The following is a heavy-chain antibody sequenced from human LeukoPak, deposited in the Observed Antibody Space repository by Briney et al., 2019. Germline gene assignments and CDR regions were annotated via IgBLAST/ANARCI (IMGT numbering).Heavy chain of an antibody. CDR2: MSGSGGST. D-gene: IGHD6-19*01. CDR3: AKDASGWYSGGPNWFDP. Sequence: GGSLRLSCAASGFTFSSYAMSWVRQAPGKGLEWVSGMSGSGGSTYCADSVKGRFTISRDNSKNTLYPQMKSLRAEDTAVYYCAKDASGWYSGGPNWFDPWGQGTLVTVSS. V-gene: IGHV3-23*01. J-gene: IGHJ5*02. CDR1: GFTFSSYA.